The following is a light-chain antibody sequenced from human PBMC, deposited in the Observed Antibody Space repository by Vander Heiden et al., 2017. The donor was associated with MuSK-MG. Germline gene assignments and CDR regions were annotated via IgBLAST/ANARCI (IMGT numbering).Light chain of an antibody. Sequence: SYVLTQPPSVSVAPGKTARITCGGDNIGSHSGHWYQQRPGQAPVLVIYYDSDRPSGIPERFSGSNSGNTATLTISRVEAGDEADYYCQVWDSSGDHPGVVFGGGTKLTVL. CDR3: QVWDSSGDHPGVV. CDR2: YDS. CDR1: NIGSHS. J-gene: IGLJ2*01. V-gene: IGLV3-21*04.